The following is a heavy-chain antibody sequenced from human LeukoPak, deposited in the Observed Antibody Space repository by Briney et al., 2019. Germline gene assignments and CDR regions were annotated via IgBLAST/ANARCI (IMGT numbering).Heavy chain of an antibody. V-gene: IGHV1-2*02. D-gene: IGHD3-10*01. CDR2: IYAKTGAT. Sequence: GASVKVSCKASGYTFTDNYIHWVRQAPGQGLEWLWWIYAKTGATKNAQKFQGRVTMARDTSINTAYMDLYSLNSDDTAVYYCARDAFGGDSFETWGQGTMVTVSS. CDR1: GYTFTDNY. CDR3: ARDAFGGDSFET. J-gene: IGHJ3*02.